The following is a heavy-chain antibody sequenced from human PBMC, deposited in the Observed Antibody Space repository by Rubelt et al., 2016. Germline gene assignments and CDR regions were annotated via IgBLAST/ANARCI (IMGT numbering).Heavy chain of an antibody. D-gene: IGHD6-13*01. CDR3: ARFGAAAGTDY. Sequence: QVQLQESGPGLVKPSETLSLTCTVSGDSISSYYWSWIRQPPGKGLEWIGYIYYSGSTYYNPSLKSRVNLSVDTSKNQFSLWLSSVTAADTAVYYCARFGAAAGTDYWGQGALVTVSS. CDR2: IYYSGST. V-gene: IGHV4-59*08. J-gene: IGHJ4*02. CDR1: GDSISSYY.